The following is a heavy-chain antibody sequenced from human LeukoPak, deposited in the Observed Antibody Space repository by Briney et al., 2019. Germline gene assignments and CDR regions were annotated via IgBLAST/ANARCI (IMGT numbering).Heavy chain of an antibody. CDR2: INHSGST. D-gene: IGHD1-7*01. J-gene: IGHJ6*02. V-gene: IGHV4-34*01. Sequence: PSETLSLTCAVYGGSFSGYYWSWIRQPPGKGLEWIGEINHSGSTNYNPSLKSRVTISVDTSKNQFSLKLSSVTAADTAVYYCARGRRLTGTTLVLYYYYGMDVWGQGTTVTVSS. CDR1: GGSFSGYY. CDR3: ARGRRLTGTTLVLYYYYGMDV.